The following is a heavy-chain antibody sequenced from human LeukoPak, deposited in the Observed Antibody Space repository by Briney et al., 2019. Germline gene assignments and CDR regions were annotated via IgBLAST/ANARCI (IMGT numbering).Heavy chain of an antibody. J-gene: IGHJ4*02. CDR2: INHSVSA. CDR1: GGSISSSGYS. V-gene: IGHV4-34*01. Sequence: SETLSLTCAVSGGSISSSGYSWSWIRQPPGKGLEWIGEINHSVSANYNPSLKSRVTILVDTLKNQFSLKLTSVTAADTAVYYCARFSTTGFDYWGQGTPVTVSS. CDR3: ARFSTTGFDY. D-gene: IGHD4-17*01.